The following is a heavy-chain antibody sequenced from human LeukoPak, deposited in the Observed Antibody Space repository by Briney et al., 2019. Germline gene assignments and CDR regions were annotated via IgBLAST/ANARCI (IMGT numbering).Heavy chain of an antibody. V-gene: IGHV6-1*01. CDR3: AREDAQSWSRYSSGRYDWFDP. CDR2: TYYRSKWYN. J-gene: IGHJ5*02. CDR1: GDSVSSNSAA. Sequence: SQTLSLTCAISGDSVSSNSAAWNWIRQSPSRGLEWLGRTYYRSKWYNDYAVSVKSRITINPDTSKNQFSLQLNSVTPEDTAVYYCAREDAQSWSRYSSGRYDWFDPWGQGTLVAVSS. D-gene: IGHD6-19*01.